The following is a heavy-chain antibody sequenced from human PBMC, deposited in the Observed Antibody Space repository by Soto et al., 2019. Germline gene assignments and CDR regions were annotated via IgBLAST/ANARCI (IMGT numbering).Heavy chain of an antibody. V-gene: IGHV3-23*01. CDR2: ISGSGGST. CDR1: EFTFTDYA. J-gene: IGHJ1*01. CDR3: AKDPRASTVTTYYLQH. Sequence: SLRLSCAASEFTFTDYAMSWVRQAPGKGLEWVSTISGSGGSTYYADSVKGRFTISRDNSKNTLYLQMNSLRAEDTAVYYCAKDPRASTVTTYYLQHWGQGTLVTVSS. D-gene: IGHD4-17*01.